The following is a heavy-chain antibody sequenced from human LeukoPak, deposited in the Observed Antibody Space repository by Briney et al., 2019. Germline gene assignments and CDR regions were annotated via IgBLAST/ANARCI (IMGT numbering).Heavy chain of an antibody. CDR3: AREEHYRRYFAL. J-gene: IGHJ2*01. D-gene: IGHD3-16*02. Sequence: GGSLRLSCAASGFTVSSNYMSWVRQAPGKGLEWVSVSYSGGSSYYADTVKGRFTISRDNSKNTLYLQMNTLRAEDTAVYFCAREEHYRRYFALWGRGTLVTVSS. V-gene: IGHV3-53*01. CDR1: GFTVSSNY. CDR2: SYSGGSS.